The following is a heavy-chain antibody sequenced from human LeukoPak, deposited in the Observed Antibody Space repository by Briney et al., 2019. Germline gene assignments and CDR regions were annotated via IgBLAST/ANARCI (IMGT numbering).Heavy chain of an antibody. V-gene: IGHV4-59*01. D-gene: IGHD2-15*01. J-gene: IGHJ4*02. CDR2: IYYSGTT. CDR1: GGSISPYY. CDR3: ARDRASAGGFDY. Sequence: SETLSLTCSVSGGSISPYYWSWIRQPPGKGLEWIGYIYYSGTTDYNPSLQSRVTISVATSKNQFSLKLSSVTAADTALYYCARDRASAGGFDYWGQGTLVTVSS.